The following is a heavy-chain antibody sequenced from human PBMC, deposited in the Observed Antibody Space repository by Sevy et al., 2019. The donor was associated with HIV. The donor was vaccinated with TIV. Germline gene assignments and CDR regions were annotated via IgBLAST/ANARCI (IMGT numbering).Heavy chain of an antibody. V-gene: IGHV3-7*03. CDR2: IKQDGSEK. CDR1: GFTFSSYW. D-gene: IGHD3-9*01. J-gene: IGHJ4*02. CDR3: ARVDILTGYSPLWY. Sequence: GGSLRLSCAASGFTFSSYWMSWVRQAPGKGLEWVANIKQDGSEKYYVDSVKGRFTLSRDNAKNSLYLQMNSLRAEDTAVYYCARVDILTGYSPLWYWGQGTLVTVSS.